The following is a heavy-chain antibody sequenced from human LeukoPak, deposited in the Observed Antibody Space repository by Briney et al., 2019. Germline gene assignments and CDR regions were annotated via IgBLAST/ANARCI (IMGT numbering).Heavy chain of an antibody. CDR1: GFTFSSYG. CDR3: ASGGYNFDY. V-gene: IGHV3-33*01. CDR2: IWYDGNNK. J-gene: IGHJ4*02. D-gene: IGHD5-18*01. Sequence: PGGSLRLSCAASGFTFSSYGMHWVRQAPGKGLEWVAVIWYDGNNKYYADSVEGRFTISRDNSKNTLYLQMNSLRAEDTAAYYCASGGYNFDYWGQGTLVTVSS.